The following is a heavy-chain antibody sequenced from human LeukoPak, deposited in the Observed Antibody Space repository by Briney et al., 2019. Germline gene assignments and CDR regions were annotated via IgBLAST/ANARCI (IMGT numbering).Heavy chain of an antibody. J-gene: IGHJ3*02. V-gene: IGHV3-74*01. CDR3: ARYDYAAHDAFDI. CDR2: INSGGSST. D-gene: IGHD4-17*01. Sequence: GGSLRLSCAASGFTFRSYWMHWVRQAPGKGLVWVSRINSGGSSTTYADSVKGRYTISRDNAKNTLYLQMNSLRAEDTAVYYCARYDYAAHDAFDIWGQGTMVTVSS. CDR1: GFTFRSYW.